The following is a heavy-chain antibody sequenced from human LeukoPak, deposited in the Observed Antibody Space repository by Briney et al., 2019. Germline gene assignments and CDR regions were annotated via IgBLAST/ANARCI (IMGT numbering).Heavy chain of an antibody. CDR2: IYTSGST. D-gene: IGHD6-6*01. CDR3: ARGVGGVAARFDY. V-gene: IGHV4-61*02. CDR1: GGSISSGSYY. J-gene: IGHJ4*02. Sequence: TLSLTCTVSGGSISSGSYYWSWIRQPAGKGLEWIGRIYTSGSTNYNPSLKSRVTISVDTSKNQFSLKLSSVTAADTAVYYCARGVGGVAARFDYWGQGTLVTVSP.